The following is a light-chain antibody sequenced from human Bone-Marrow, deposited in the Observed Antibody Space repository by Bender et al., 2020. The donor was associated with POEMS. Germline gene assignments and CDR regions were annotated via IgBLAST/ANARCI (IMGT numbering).Light chain of an antibody. CDR2: KND. CDR1: SSNIGTNP. J-gene: IGLJ1*01. Sequence: QSVLTQPPSASGTPGQRVTISCSGSSSNIGTNPVNWYQQLPGAAPKLLIYKNDQRPSGVPDRFSGSKSGTSASLGISGLRSEDEADYYCVVWDASLSGYVFGTGTTVTVL. V-gene: IGLV1-47*01. CDR3: VVWDASLSGYV.